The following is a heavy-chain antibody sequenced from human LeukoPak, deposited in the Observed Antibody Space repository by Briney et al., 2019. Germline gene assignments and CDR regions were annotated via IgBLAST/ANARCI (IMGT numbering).Heavy chain of an antibody. Sequence: SETLSLTCTVSGGSISSSSYYWGWIRQPPGKGLEWIGSIYYSGSTYYNPSLKSRVTISVDTSKNQFSLKLSSVTAADTAVHYCARQQSRYYYYMDVWGKGTTVTVSS. D-gene: IGHD6-19*01. CDR2: IYYSGST. CDR3: ARQQSRYYYYMDV. CDR1: GGSISSSSYY. J-gene: IGHJ6*03. V-gene: IGHV4-39*01.